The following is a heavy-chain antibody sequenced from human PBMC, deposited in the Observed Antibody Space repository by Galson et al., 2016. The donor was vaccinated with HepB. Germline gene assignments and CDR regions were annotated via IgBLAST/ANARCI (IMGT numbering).Heavy chain of an antibody. CDR2: VYYSGST. CDR3: ATAILRGGITLFDAFDM. Sequence: SETLSLACTVSGDSITSSSYHWGWIRQSPVKGLEWIGSVYYSGSTYYSPSLKGRVTISVDRSKNQFSLELTSVTAADTAVYYCATAILRGGITLFDAFDMWGQGTTVTVSS. CDR1: GDSITSSSYH. V-gene: IGHV4-39*01. D-gene: IGHD3-10*01. J-gene: IGHJ3*02.